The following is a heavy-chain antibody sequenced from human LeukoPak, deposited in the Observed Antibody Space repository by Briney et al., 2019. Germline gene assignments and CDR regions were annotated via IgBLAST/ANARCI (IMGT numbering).Heavy chain of an antibody. V-gene: IGHV5-51*01. J-gene: IGHJ6*03. CDR1: GYSFTSYW. D-gene: IGHD3-3*01. CDR2: TYPGDSDT. CDR3: AREGYTYDFWSGYYSEPYYYYYMDV. Sequence: GESLKISCKGSGYSFTSYWIGWVRQMPGKGLEWMGITYPGDSDTRYSPSFQGQVTISADKSISTAYLQWSSLKASDTAMYYCAREGYTYDFWSGYYSEPYYYYYMDVWGKGTTVTVSS.